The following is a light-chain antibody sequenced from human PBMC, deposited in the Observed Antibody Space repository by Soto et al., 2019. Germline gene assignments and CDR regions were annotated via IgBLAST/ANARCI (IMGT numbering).Light chain of an antibody. J-gene: IGKJ2*01. CDR2: VAS. Sequence: DIQLTQSPSFLSASVGDRVTITCRASQGISSYLAWYQQKPGKAPKLLIYVASTLQSGVPSRFSGSGSVTELTLTISSLQPEDFATYYCQHLYSYPYTFGRGTKLEIK. CDR3: QHLYSYPYT. CDR1: QGISSY. V-gene: IGKV1-9*01.